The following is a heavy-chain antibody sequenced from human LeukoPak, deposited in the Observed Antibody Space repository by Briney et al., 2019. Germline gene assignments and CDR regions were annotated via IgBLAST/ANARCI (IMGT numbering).Heavy chain of an antibody. Sequence: GGSLRLSCAASGFTFSSYAMSWVRQAPGKGLEWVSVIGGGAGSTYYADSVKGRFTISRDTSKNTLYLQMNSLRAEDTAVYYCAKLGTYYDSSGPDYWGQGTLVTVSS. CDR2: IGGGAGST. J-gene: IGHJ4*02. V-gene: IGHV3-23*01. D-gene: IGHD3-22*01. CDR1: GFTFSSYA. CDR3: AKLGTYYDSSGPDY.